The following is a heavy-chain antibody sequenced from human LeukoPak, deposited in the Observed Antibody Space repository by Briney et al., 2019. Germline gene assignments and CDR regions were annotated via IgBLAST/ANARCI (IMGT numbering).Heavy chain of an antibody. CDR1: GGSISSGGYY. CDR3: AREHRYCTNGVCYHNWFDP. Sequence: PSQTLSLTCTVSGGSISSGGYYWSWIRQHPGKGLEWIGYIYYSGSTYYNPSLKSRVTISVDTPKNQFSLKLSSVTAADTAVYYCAREHRYCTNGVCYHNWFDPWGQGTLVTVSS. CDR2: IYYSGST. J-gene: IGHJ5*02. D-gene: IGHD2-8*01. V-gene: IGHV4-31*03.